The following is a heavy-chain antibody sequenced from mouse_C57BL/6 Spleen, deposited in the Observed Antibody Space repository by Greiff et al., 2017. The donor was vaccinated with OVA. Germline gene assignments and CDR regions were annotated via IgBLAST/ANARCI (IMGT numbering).Heavy chain of an antibody. D-gene: IGHD1-1*01. CDR3: ARPITTVVAGYYYAMDY. Sequence: QVQLQQPGTELVKPGASVKLSCKASGYTFTSYWMHWVKQRPGQGLEWIGNINPSNGGNNYNEKLKSKVTLTVDKSSSTAYMQLSSLTSEDSAIYYCARPITTVVAGYYYAMDYWGQGTSVTVAS. V-gene: IGHV1-53*01. J-gene: IGHJ4*01. CDR1: GYTFTSYW. CDR2: INPSNGGN.